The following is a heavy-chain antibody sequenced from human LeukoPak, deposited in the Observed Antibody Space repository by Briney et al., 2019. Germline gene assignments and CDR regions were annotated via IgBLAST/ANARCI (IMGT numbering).Heavy chain of an antibody. CDR1: GFTVDSNY. V-gene: IGHV3-7*03. CDR2: IKQDGSEK. Sequence: GGSLRLSCAASGFTVDSNYLSWVRQAPGKGLEWVANIKQDGSEKYYVDSVKGRFTISRDNAKNSLYLQMNSLRAEDTAVYYCARGSMGDSHYYYYYGMDVWGQGTTVTVSS. CDR3: ARGSMGDSHYYYYYGMDV. J-gene: IGHJ6*02. D-gene: IGHD2-21*02.